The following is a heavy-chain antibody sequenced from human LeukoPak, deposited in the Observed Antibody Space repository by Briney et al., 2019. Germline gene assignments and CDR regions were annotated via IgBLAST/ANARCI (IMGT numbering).Heavy chain of an antibody. J-gene: IGHJ4*02. V-gene: IGHV3-74*01. CDR2: INEDGSTT. CDR1: GFAFSNYW. CDR3: VRDLGGRSGH. Sequence: GGSLRLSCAASGFAFSNYWMHWVRQAPGKGLVWVSRINEDGSTTNYADSVKGRSTIFRDNAKNTLYLQMNSLRAEDTAVYYCVRDLGGRSGHWGQGTLVTVSS. D-gene: IGHD1-26*01.